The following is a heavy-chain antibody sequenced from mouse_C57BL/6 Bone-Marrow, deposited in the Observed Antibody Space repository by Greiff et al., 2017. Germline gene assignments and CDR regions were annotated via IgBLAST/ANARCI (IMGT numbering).Heavy chain of an antibody. D-gene: IGHD4-1*02. V-gene: IGHV1-54*01. CDR3: ASPQLGEHYAMDY. CDR1: GYAFTNYL. J-gene: IGHJ4*01. Sequence: QVQLQQSGAELVRPGTSVKVSCKASGYAFTNYLIEWVKQRPGQGLEWIGVINPGSGGTNYNEKFKGKATLTADKSSSTAYMQLSSLTSEDSAVYFCASPQLGEHYAMDYWGQGTSVTVSS. CDR2: INPGSGGT.